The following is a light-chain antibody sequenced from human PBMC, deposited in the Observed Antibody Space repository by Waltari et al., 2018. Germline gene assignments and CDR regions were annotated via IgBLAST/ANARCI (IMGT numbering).Light chain of an antibody. CDR1: SSDIGGYNY. J-gene: IGLJ1*01. Sequence: QSALTQPASVSGSPGQSITISCSGTSSDIGGYNYVSWYQQTTGKAPKHMIDEFNNRPAGLSQLFARSKTCNTASLNISVRQAEGEADYYGSSYASDSTYVFGTGASVTVL. V-gene: IGLV2-14*01. CDR2: EFN. CDR3: SSYASDSTYV.